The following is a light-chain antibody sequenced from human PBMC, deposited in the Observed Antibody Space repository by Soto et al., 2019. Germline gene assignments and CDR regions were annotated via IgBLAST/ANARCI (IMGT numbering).Light chain of an antibody. CDR2: AVS. CDR1: QRIGTN. V-gene: IGKV1-39*01. J-gene: IGKJ1*01. CDR3: QQTYSAPPL. Sequence: DIQMTQSPSTLSESVGDRVTITCRASQRIGTNLNWYQQRPGKAPKLLIYAVSSLQSGVSCRFSECGSGTDFTLSTNSLPRDDFATHYCQQTYSAPPLFGQGTKV.